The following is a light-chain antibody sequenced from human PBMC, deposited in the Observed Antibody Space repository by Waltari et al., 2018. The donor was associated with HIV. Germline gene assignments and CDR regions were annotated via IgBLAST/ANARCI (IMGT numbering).Light chain of an antibody. V-gene: IGLV1-51*02. CDR2: ENN. CDR3: GTWDSSLSAYV. J-gene: IGLJ1*01. Sequence: QSVLTQPPSVSAAPGPKVTIPCSGSSSTIRNNYVSWYQQLPGTAPKLLIYENNKRPSGIPDRFSGSKSGTSATLGITGLQTGDEADYYCGTWDSSLSAYVFGTGTKVTVL. CDR1: SSTIRNNY.